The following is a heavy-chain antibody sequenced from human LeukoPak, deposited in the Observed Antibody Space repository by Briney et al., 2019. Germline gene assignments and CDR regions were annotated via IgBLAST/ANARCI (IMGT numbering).Heavy chain of an antibody. CDR3: AKDIPGSSYCYDY. CDR1: GFTFSSYG. Sequence: PGGSLRLSCAASGFTFSSYGMHWVRQAPATGREWMAFIRYDGSNKYYADSVKGRFTISRDNYKNTLYLQMNSLRAEDTAVYYCAKDIPGSSYCYDYWGQGTLVTVSS. V-gene: IGHV3-30*02. J-gene: IGHJ4*02. D-gene: IGHD5-18*01. CDR2: IRYDGSNK.